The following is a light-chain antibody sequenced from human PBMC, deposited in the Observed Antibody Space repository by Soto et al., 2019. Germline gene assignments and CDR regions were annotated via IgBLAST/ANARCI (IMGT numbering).Light chain of an antibody. CDR2: GTS. CDR1: ESIRNSY. CDR3: QQYGSSIT. J-gene: IGKJ5*01. V-gene: IGKV3-20*01. Sequence: IVLTQSPGTLSLSPGERATLSCRASESIRNSYLAWFQQKPGQAPRLLIYGTSSRATGIPDRFSGLGSGTDFSLTIRRLEPEDFAVYYCQQYGSSITFGQGTRLEIK.